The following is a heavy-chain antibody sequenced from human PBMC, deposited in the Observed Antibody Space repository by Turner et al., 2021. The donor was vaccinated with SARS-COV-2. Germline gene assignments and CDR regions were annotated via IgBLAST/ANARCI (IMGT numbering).Heavy chain of an antibody. V-gene: IGHV3-30*10. CDR3: EKGYSYAYYYGLDV. J-gene: IGHJ6*02. Sequence: QVQLTESGGGVVQPGWLMSHSCTSSGFTFSSYSMHSGRQAPGKGLGWVPVITYDVNNKYYTNSVTGRFTISRDKSKNTLYLQTLSLRAEDTAVYYCEKGYSYAYYYGLDVWGQGTTVTVSS. CDR2: ITYDVNNK. D-gene: IGHD5-18*01. CDR1: GFTFSSYS.